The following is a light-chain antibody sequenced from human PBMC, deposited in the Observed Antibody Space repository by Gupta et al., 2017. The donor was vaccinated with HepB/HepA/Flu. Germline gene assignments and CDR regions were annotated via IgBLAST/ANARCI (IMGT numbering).Light chain of an antibody. J-gene: IGKJ2*02. CDR3: MQALESTRT. CDR1: QSLVHSNGYNY. V-gene: IGKV2-28*01. CDR2: LGS. Sequence: DIVMTQSPLSLPVTPGEPASISCRSSQSLVHSNGYNYLDWYVQKPGQSPQLLIYLGSNRASGVPDRFSGSGSGADFTLKISRVEADDVGVYYCMQALESTRTSGQGTKLEIK.